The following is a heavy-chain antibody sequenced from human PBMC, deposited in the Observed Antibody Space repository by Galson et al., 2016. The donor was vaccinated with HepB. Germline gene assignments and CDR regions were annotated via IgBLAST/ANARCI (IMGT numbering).Heavy chain of an antibody. CDR2: VHYNWGT. D-gene: IGHD1-26*01. J-gene: IGHJ4*02. V-gene: IGHV4-59*02. Sequence: ETLSLTCTVSGGSVSSHYWSWIRQSPGRGLEWIGYVHYNWGTDYNPSLKSRVTMSVDTSKNQFSLKLTPMTAADTAVYYCAKTGGVGVTPFDYWGQGTLGTVSS. CDR1: GGSVSSHY. CDR3: AKTGGVGVTPFDY.